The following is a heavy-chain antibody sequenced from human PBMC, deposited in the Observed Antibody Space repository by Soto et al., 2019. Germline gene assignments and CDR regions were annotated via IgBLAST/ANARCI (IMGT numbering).Heavy chain of an antibody. D-gene: IGHD2-15*01. CDR3: ARNLLNKNDY. J-gene: IGHJ4*02. Sequence: QVQLGQSGAEVKKPGSSVKVSCKSSGGTFSSYTISWVRQAPGQGLEWMGRIIPILGIANYAQKFQGRVTITADKSTSTAYMELSSLRSEDTAVYYCARNLLNKNDYWGQGTLVTVSS. CDR1: GGTFSSYT. V-gene: IGHV1-69*02. CDR2: IIPILGIA.